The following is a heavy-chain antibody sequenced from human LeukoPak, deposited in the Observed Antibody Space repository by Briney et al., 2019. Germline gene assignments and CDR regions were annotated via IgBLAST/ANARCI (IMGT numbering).Heavy chain of an antibody. Sequence: SETLSLTCAVSGDSISSSNYYWGWIRQPPGKELEWIGSLYYSGSPYYNPSLKSRVTISVDTSNNQFSLKLNSVTAADTAVYYCASALTIFGVAAFDYWGQGTLVTVSS. V-gene: IGHV4-39*01. CDR3: ASALTIFGVAAFDY. CDR1: GDSISSSNYY. CDR2: LYYSGSP. J-gene: IGHJ4*02. D-gene: IGHD3-3*01.